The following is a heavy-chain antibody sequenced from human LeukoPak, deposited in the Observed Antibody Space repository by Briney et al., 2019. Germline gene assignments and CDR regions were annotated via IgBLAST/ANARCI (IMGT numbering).Heavy chain of an antibody. D-gene: IGHD2-15*01. J-gene: IGHJ4*02. Sequence: GGSLRLSCAAPGVTFSMYWMHWVRQAPGKGLVWVSRIKNDGSSTTYADAVKGRSTSSRAHAQNTMYLQMNSMRAEDTAVYYWVREPYCSGGSCYTSGFDCWGQGTLVTVSS. CDR3: VREPYCSGGSCYTSGFDC. V-gene: IGHV3-74*03. CDR2: IKNDGSST. CDR1: GVTFSMYW.